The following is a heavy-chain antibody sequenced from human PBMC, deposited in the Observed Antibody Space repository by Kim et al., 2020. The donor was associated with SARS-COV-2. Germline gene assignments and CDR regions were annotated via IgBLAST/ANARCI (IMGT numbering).Heavy chain of an antibody. D-gene: IGHD3-22*01. CDR1: GFTFSGSA. CDR2: IRSKANSYAT. V-gene: IGHV3-73*01. CDR3: TRPRGYDSSGQSGDY. Sequence: GGSLRLSCAASGFTFSGSAMHWVRQASGKGLEWVGRIRSKANSYATAYAASVKGRFTISRDDSKNTAYLQMNSLKTEDTAVYYCTRPRGYDSSGQSGDYWGQGTLVTVSS. J-gene: IGHJ4*02.